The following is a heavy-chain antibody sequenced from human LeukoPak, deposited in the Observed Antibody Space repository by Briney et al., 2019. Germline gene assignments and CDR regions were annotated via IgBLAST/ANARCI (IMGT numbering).Heavy chain of an antibody. J-gene: IGHJ6*03. CDR2: IWYDGSDN. Sequence: GRSLRLSCAASGFTFSSYGMHWVRQAPGKGLEWVAVIWYDGSDNYYADSVKGRFTISRDNSKNTLYLQMNSLRAEDTAVYYCAKDKDYGYYMDVWGKGTTVTVSS. CDR1: GFTFSSYG. D-gene: IGHD3-16*01. V-gene: IGHV3-33*06. CDR3: AKDKDYGYYMDV.